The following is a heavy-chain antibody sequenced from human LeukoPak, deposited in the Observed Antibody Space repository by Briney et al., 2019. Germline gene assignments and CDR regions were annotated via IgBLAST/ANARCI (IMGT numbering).Heavy chain of an antibody. CDR1: GGTFISYA. CDR2: IIPILGIA. CDR3: AREGDVWGSYRNLDY. D-gene: IGHD3-16*02. Sequence: ASVKVSCKASGGTFISYAISWVRQAPGQGLEWMGRIIPILGIANYAQKFQGRVTITADKSTSTAYMELSSLRSEDTAVYYCAREGDVWGSYRNLDYWGQGTLVTVSS. J-gene: IGHJ4*02. V-gene: IGHV1-69*04.